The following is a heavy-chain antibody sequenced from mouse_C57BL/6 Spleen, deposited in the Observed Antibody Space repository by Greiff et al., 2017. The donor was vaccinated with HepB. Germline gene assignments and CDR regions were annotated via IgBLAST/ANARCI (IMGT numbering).Heavy chain of an antibody. CDR1: GFTFSSYA. Sequence: EVQGVESGEGLVKPGGSLKLSCAASGFTFSSYAMSWVRQTPEKRLEWVAYISSGGDDIYYADTVKGRFTISRDNARNTLYLQMSSLKSEDTAMYYCTREDYYGSSSAFDDWGQGTTLTVSS. J-gene: IGHJ2*01. V-gene: IGHV5-9-1*02. D-gene: IGHD1-1*01. CDR3: TREDYYGSSSAFDD. CDR2: ISSGGDDI.